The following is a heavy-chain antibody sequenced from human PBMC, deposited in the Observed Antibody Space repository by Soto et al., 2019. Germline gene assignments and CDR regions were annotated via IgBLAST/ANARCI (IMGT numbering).Heavy chain of an antibody. CDR2: ISYDGNNK. CDR3: ARDYRTSSAGYYYYGMDV. D-gene: IGHD2-2*01. V-gene: IGHV3-30-3*01. CDR1: GFTFSSYA. Sequence: QVQLVESGGGVVQPGGSLRLSCAASGFTFSSYAMHWVRQAPGKGLEWVTTISYDGNNKFYADSVKGRFIVSRDNSRTTLFLQMNSLRPEDTGIYYCARDYRTSSAGYYYYGMDVWGQGTTVTVSS. J-gene: IGHJ6*02.